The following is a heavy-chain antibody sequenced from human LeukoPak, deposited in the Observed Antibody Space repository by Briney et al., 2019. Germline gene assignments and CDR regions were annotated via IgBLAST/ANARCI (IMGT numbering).Heavy chain of an antibody. Sequence: SGGSLRLSCAPSGFIFSNYGMHWVRQAPGKGLEWVTFIRYDGGTKYYADSVRGRFTISRDNSKNILYLQMDSLRRGDTAVYYCAKDSYGSQNYYYFMDVWGKGNTVIVSS. J-gene: IGHJ6*03. CDR3: AKDSYGSQNYYYFMDV. CDR2: IRYDGGTK. CDR1: GFIFSNYG. D-gene: IGHD5-18*01. V-gene: IGHV3-30*02.